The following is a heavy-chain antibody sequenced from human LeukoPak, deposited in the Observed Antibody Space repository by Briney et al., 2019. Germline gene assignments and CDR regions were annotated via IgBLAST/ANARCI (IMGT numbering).Heavy chain of an antibody. Sequence: SETLSLTCAVYGGSFSGYYWSWIRQPPGKGLEWIGSIYYSGSTYYNPSLKSRVTISVDTSKNQFSLKLSSVTAADTAVYYCARDSLRFCSGGSCYYFDYWGQGTLVTVSS. CDR2: IYYSGST. CDR1: GGSFSGYY. J-gene: IGHJ4*02. D-gene: IGHD2-15*01. V-gene: IGHV4-34*01. CDR3: ARDSLRFCSGGSCYYFDY.